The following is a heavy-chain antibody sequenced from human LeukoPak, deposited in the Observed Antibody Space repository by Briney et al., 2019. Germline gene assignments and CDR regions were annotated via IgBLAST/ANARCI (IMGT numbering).Heavy chain of an antibody. CDR2: IYPDDSDT. Sequence: GESLKISCKGSGYSFTSYWIGWVRQMPGKGLEWMGIIYPDDSDTKYSPSFQGQVTISADKSISTAYLQWSSLKASDTAMHYCARLAFCTNAVCFSNYYYSIDVWGRGTTVTVSS. J-gene: IGHJ6*03. D-gene: IGHD2-8*01. V-gene: IGHV5-51*01. CDR3: ARLAFCTNAVCFSNYYYSIDV. CDR1: GYSFTSYW.